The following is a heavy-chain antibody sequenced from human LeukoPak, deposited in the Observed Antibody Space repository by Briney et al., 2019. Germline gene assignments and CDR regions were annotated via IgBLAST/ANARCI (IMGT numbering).Heavy chain of an antibody. CDR3: ARAVTTALDY. CDR1: GFTFSSYE. D-gene: IGHD4-17*01. CDR2: ISSSGSTI. V-gene: IGHV3-48*03. J-gene: IGHJ4*02. Sequence: GGSLRLSCAASGFTFSSYEMNWVRQAPGKGLEWVSYISSSGSTIYYADSVKGRFTISRDNAKNSLYLQMNSLRAEDTAVYYCARAVTTALDYWGQGALVTVSS.